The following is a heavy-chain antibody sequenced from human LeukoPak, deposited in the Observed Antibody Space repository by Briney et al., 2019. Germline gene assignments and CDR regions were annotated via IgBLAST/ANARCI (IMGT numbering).Heavy chain of an antibody. D-gene: IGHD4-17*01. V-gene: IGHV3-21*01. CDR1: GFTFSSYS. J-gene: IGHJ3*02. Sequence: GGSLRLSCAASGFTFSSYSMNWVRQAPGKGLEWVSSISSSSSYIYYADSVKGRFTISRDNAKNSLYLQMSSLRAEDTAVYYCARVKDYGDYDAFDIWGQGTMVTVSS. CDR3: ARVKDYGDYDAFDI. CDR2: ISSSSSYI.